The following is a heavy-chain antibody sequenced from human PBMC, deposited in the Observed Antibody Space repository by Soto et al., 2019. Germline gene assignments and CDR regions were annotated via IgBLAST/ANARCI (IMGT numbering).Heavy chain of an antibody. D-gene: IGHD5-18*01. Sequence: EVQVLESGGGLVQPGGSLRLSCVASGFTFSSYAMSSVRQAQGKGLEWVSAISGSGGSTYYADSVKGRFTISRDNSKNTLYLQVNSLTAEDTAVYFCAKAIRAYSYGWEAFDIWGQGTMVTVSS. CDR2: ISGSGGST. CDR3: AKAIRAYSYGWEAFDI. V-gene: IGHV3-23*01. J-gene: IGHJ3*02. CDR1: GFTFSSYA.